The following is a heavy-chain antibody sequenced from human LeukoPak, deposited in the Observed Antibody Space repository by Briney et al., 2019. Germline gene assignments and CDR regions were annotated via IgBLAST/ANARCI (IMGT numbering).Heavy chain of an antibody. J-gene: IGHJ4*02. V-gene: IGHV4-59*01. D-gene: IGHD2-15*01. CDR1: GSSISSSY. CDR3: ARSVGAAPFDY. Sequence: PSETLSLTCTVSGSSISSSYWTWIRQVPGTGLEWIGYISNGGYTSYNPSLKSRVTISVDSSKNQFSLKMTSVTVVDTAVYFCARSVGAAPFDYWGQGTLVTVSS. CDR2: ISNGGYT.